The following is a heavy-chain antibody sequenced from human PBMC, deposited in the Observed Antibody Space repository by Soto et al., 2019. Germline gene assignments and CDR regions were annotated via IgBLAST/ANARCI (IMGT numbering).Heavy chain of an antibody. J-gene: IGHJ4*02. D-gene: IGHD1-20*01. CDR2: INAGNGNT. V-gene: IGHV1-3*01. Sequence: ASVKVSCKASGYTFTSYAMHWVRQAPGQRLEWMGWINAGNGNTKYSQKFQGRVTITRDTSASTAYMELSSLRSEDTAVYYCARGSLYNSKTGYFDYWGQGTLVTVSS. CDR1: GYTFTSYA. CDR3: ARGSLYNSKTGYFDY.